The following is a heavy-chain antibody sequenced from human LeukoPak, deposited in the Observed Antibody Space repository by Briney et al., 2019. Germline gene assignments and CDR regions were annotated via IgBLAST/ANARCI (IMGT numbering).Heavy chain of an antibody. CDR1: GYTFTSYA. D-gene: IGHD6-19*01. J-gene: IGHJ6*02. CDR3: ARADYSSGWYGMDV. CDR2: INTNTGNP. V-gene: IGHV7-4-1*02. Sequence: ASVKVSCKASGYTFTSYAMNWVRQAPGQGLEWMGWINTNTGNPTYAQGFTGRFVFSLDTSVSTAYLQISSLKAEGTAVYYCARADYSSGWYGMDVWGQGTTVTVSS.